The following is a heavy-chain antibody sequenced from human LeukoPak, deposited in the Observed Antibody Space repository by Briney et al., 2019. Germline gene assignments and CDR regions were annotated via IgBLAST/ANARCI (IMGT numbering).Heavy chain of an antibody. J-gene: IGHJ4*02. D-gene: IGHD6-13*01. CDR2: INPSGGST. CDR1: GYTFTSYY. CDR3: ARLRIGSSSWYPGDFDY. V-gene: IGHV1-46*03. Sequence: ASVKVSCKASGYTFTSYYMHWVRQAPGQGLEWMGIINPSGGSTSYAQKFQGRVTMTRDTSTSTVYMELSSLRSEDTAVYYCARLRIGSSSWYPGDFDYWGQGTLVTVSS.